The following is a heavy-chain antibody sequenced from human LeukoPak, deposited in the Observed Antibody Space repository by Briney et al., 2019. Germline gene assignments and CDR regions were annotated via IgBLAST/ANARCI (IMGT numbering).Heavy chain of an antibody. V-gene: IGHV3-43*02. Sequence: PGGSLRLSCAASGFNFRNFAMHWVRQAPGKGLEWVSLISGSADTTYYADSVRGRFTISRDDSKRSLFLQMNSLTTEDTAFYYCAKDGGNIYNWLDTWSQGTLVTVSS. CDR2: ISGSADTT. J-gene: IGHJ5*02. D-gene: IGHD3-16*01. CDR3: AKDGGNIYNWLDT. CDR1: GFNFRNFA.